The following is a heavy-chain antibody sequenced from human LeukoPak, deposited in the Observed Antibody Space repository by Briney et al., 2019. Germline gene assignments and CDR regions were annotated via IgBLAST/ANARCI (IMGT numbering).Heavy chain of an antibody. CDR1: GYTFTGYY. CDR2: IKPTSGGT. J-gene: IGHJ4*02. V-gene: IGHV1-2*02. Sequence: ASVKVSCKASGYTFTGYYIHWVRQAPGQGLEWMGWIKPTSGGTSYAQNLQGRVTMTRDTSINTAYMGLSGLRSDDTAVYYCARVREWEEISGAIPDYFDYWGQGTLVTVSS. D-gene: IGHD3-3*01. CDR3: ARVREWEEISGAIPDYFDY.